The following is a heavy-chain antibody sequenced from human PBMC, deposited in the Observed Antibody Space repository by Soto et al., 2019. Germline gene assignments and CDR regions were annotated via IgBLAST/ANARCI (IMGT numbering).Heavy chain of an antibody. J-gene: IGHJ6*03. Sequence: EVQLVESGGGLVQPGGSLRLSCAASGFTFSSYWMSWVRQAPGKGLEWVANIKQDGSEEYYVDSVKGRFTISRDNAKNSLYLQMNSLRAEDTAVYYCARGYYYCYMDVWGKGTTVTVSS. CDR3: ARGYYYCYMDV. CDR1: GFTFSSYW. CDR2: IKQDGSEE. V-gene: IGHV3-7*01.